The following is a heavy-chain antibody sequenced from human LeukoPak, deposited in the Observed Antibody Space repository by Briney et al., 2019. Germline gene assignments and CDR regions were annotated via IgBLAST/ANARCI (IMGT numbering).Heavy chain of an antibody. CDR1: GFTFSSYD. Sequence: GGSLRLSCAASGFTFSSYDVSWVRRAPGKGLEWVSYISSNGGDRYYADSVKGRFTISRDNVKNSLYLQMNSLRAEDTAVYYCARDFLGIVVVPAARMGFDPWGQGTLVTVSS. D-gene: IGHD2-2*03. CDR3: ARDFLGIVVVPAARMGFDP. J-gene: IGHJ5*02. CDR2: ISSNGGDR. V-gene: IGHV3-48*03.